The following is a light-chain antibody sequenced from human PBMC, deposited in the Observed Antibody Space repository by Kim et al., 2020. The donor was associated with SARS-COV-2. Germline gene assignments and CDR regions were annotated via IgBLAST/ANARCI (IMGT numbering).Light chain of an antibody. V-gene: IGKV1-5*03. CDR3: QQYDKDPYS. Sequence: ASIGVRVTISCRANKSISSWLAWYQQKPGKAPKLLIYKTSYLESGVPSGFSGSGSGTEFTLTIASLQPDDFATYYCQQYDKDPYSFGQGTKVDIK. CDR2: KTS. CDR1: KSISSW. J-gene: IGKJ2*03.